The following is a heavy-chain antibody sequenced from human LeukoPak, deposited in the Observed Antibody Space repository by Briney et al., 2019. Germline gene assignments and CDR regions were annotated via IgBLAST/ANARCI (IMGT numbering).Heavy chain of an antibody. J-gene: IGHJ4*02. V-gene: IGHV4-34*01. CDR2: INHSGST. CDR3: AREANGYCSGGSCYPTQFDY. D-gene: IGHD2-15*01. CDR1: GGSFSGYY. Sequence: SETLSLTCAVYGGSFSGYYWNWIRQPPGKGLEWIGEINHSGSTNYNPSLKSRVTISVDTSKNQFSLRLSSVTAADTAVYYCAREANGYCSGGSCYPTQFDYWGQGTLVTVSS.